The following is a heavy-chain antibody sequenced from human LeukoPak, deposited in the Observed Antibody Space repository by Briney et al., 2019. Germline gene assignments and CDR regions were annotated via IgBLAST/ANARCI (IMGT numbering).Heavy chain of an antibody. D-gene: IGHD3-22*01. J-gene: IGHJ4*02. CDR3: ARDSSGYIPHY. CDR2: INPNSGGT. CDR1: GYIFPDYY. V-gene: IGHV1-2*06. Sequence: ASVKVSCKGSGYIFPDYYIYWVRQAPGQGLEWMGRINPNSGGTNYAQKLQGRVTMTTDTSTSTAYMELRSLRSDDTAVYYCARDSSGYIPHYWGQGTLVTVSS.